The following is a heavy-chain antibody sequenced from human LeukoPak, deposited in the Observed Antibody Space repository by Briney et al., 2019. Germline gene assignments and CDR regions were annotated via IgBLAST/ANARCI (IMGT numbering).Heavy chain of an antibody. V-gene: IGHV3-11*04. D-gene: IGHD6-13*01. CDR3: ARVDSSSWVDYMDV. CDR2: ISSSGSTI. Sequence: GGSLRLSCAASGFTFSDYYMSWIRQAPGKGLEWVSYISSSGSTIYYADSVKGRFTISRDNAKNSLYLQMNSLRAEDTAVYYCARVDSSSWVDYMDVWGKGTTVTVSS. CDR1: GFTFSDYY. J-gene: IGHJ6*03.